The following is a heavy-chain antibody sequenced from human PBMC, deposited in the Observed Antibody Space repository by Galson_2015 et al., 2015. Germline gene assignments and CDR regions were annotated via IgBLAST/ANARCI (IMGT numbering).Heavy chain of an antibody. Sequence: SLRLSCAASGFSFSSYWMSWVRQAPGKGLEWVANIKQDGSEKYYVDSVKGRFTISRDNAKNSLYLQMNSLRAEDTAVYYCARESYSCGYWVDYWGQGTLVTVSS. V-gene: IGHV3-7*01. CDR2: IKQDGSEK. CDR3: ARESYSCGYWVDY. CDR1: GFSFSSYW. D-gene: IGHD5-18*01. J-gene: IGHJ4*02.